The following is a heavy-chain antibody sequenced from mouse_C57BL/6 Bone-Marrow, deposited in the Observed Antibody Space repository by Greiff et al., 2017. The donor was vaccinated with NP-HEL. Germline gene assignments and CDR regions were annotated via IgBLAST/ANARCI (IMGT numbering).Heavy chain of an antibody. CDR3: TTGDYGSSLAWFAY. D-gene: IGHD1-1*01. J-gene: IGHJ3*01. CDR2: IDPENGDT. V-gene: IGHV14-4*01. CDR1: GFNIKDDY. Sequence: EVKVEESGAELVRPGASVKLSCTASGFNIKDDYMHWVKQRPEQGLKWIGWIDPENGDTEYASKFQGKATITADTSSNTAYLQLSSLTSEDTAVYYCTTGDYGSSLAWFAYWGQGTLVTVSA.